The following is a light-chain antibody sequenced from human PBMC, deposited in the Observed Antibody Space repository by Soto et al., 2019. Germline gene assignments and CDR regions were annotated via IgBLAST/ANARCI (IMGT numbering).Light chain of an antibody. V-gene: IGKV3-15*01. J-gene: IGKJ1*01. CDR3: PGYNNPRPET. CDR1: QGVSSR. Sequence: RMTNESPTTLSXXPGEXATIXXRXSQGVSSRLAWYLQKRGQTLMLLTYGASGISTGNPARFSGGWSRTEFTLTITTLQSEAFAICCCPGYNNPRPETFAQPTKVDI. CDR2: GAS.